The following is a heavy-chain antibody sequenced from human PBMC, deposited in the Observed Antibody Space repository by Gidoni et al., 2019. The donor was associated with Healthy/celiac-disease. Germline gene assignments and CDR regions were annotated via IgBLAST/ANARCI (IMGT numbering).Heavy chain of an antibody. CDR1: CYTFTSYG. CDR3: ARIAAAGTPYYYYGMDV. CDR2: ISAYNGNT. Sequence: QVQLVQSGAEVKKPGASVKVSCKASCYTFTSYGISWVRQAPGQGLEWMGWISAYNGNTNYAQKLQGRVTMTTDTSTSTAYMELRSLRSDDTAVYYCARIAAAGTPYYYYGMDVWGQGTTVTVSS. D-gene: IGHD6-13*01. V-gene: IGHV1-18*01. J-gene: IGHJ6*02.